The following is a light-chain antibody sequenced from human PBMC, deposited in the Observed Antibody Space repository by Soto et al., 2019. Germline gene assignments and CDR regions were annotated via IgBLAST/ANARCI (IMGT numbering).Light chain of an antibody. CDR2: KAS. CDR1: QSISSW. CDR3: QQYNSDPP. Sequence: DIQMTQSPSTLSASVGDRVTITCRASQSISSWLAWYQQKPGKAPKLLIYKASSLESEVPSRVSGSGSGTELTLTIRSLQPDDFATYYCQQYNSDPPCGGGTKVEIK. J-gene: IGKJ4*02. V-gene: IGKV1-5*03.